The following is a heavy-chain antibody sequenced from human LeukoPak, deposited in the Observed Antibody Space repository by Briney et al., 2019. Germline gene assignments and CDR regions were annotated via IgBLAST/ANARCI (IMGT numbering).Heavy chain of an antibody. CDR3: ARCCSGGTCKLGYCYYGMDV. Sequence: GGSLRLSCAASGFTFSNYGMHWVRQAPGKGLEWVAVIWYDGSIKYYADSVKGRFSISRDNSKNTLYLQMNSLRAEDTAVYYCARCCSGGTCKLGYCYYGMDVWGQGTTVTVSS. CDR1: GFTFSNYG. CDR2: IWYDGSIK. D-gene: IGHD2-15*01. V-gene: IGHV3-33*01. J-gene: IGHJ6*02.